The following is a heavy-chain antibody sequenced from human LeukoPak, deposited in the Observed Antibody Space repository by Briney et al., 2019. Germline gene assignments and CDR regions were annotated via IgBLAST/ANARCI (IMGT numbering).Heavy chain of an antibody. CDR1: GFTFSSYG. CDR3: AKELRGYSYGLRNNWFGP. Sequence: GGSLRPSCAASGFTFSSYGMHWVRQAPGKGLEWVAVISYDGSNKYYADSVKGRFTISRDNSKNTLYLQMNSLRAEDTAVYYCAKELRGYSYGLRNNWFGPWGQGTLVTVSS. D-gene: IGHD5-18*01. CDR2: ISYDGSNK. V-gene: IGHV3-30*18. J-gene: IGHJ5*02.